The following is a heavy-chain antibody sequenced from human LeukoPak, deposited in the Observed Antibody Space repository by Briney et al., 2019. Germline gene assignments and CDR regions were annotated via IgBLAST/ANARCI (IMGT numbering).Heavy chain of an antibody. CDR1: GYTFTSYA. D-gene: IGHD5-12*01. V-gene: IGHV1-18*01. J-gene: IGHJ5*02. CDR2: ISAYNGNT. CDR3: ARRGFSGYSSSWYDH. Sequence: ASVKVSCKASGYTFTSYAISWVRQAPGQGLEYMGYISAYNGNTNYAQKFQGRVIMTTDTPTSTVYMELRSLRSDDTAVYYCARRGFSGYSSSWYDHWGQGTLVTVSS.